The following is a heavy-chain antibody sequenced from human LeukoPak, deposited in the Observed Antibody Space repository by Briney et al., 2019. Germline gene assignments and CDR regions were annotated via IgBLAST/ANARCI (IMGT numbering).Heavy chain of an antibody. V-gene: IGHV3-48*04. Sequence: QPGGSLRLSYAASGFTFSSYTMNWVRQAPGKGLEWVSYISSGSSTIYYADSVKGRFTISRDNAKNSLYLQMDSLRGEDTAVYYCARAGYCSSSSCPIKSHFDFWGQGTLVTVSS. D-gene: IGHD2-2*03. CDR1: GFTFSSYT. CDR3: ARAGYCSSSSCPIKSHFDF. J-gene: IGHJ4*02. CDR2: ISSGSSTI.